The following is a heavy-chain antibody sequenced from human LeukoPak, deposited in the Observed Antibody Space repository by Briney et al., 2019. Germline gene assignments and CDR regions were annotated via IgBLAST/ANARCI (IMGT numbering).Heavy chain of an antibody. CDR1: GGSISSGSYY. Sequence: SQTLSLTCTVSGGSISSGSYYWSWIRQPAGKGLEWIGRIYTSGSTNYNPSLKSRVTISVDTSKNQFSLKLSSVTAADTAVYYCARTLCYYDSSGYDTFDYWGQGTLVTVSS. J-gene: IGHJ4*02. CDR2: IYTSGST. CDR3: ARTLCYYDSSGYDTFDY. V-gene: IGHV4-61*02. D-gene: IGHD3-22*01.